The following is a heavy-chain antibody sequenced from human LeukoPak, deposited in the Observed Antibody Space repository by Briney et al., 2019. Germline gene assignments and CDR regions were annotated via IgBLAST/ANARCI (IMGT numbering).Heavy chain of an antibody. CDR1: GGSISSYY. Sequence: SDTLSLTCTVSGGSISSYYWSWMRQPAGKGLEWIGRIYPGESPNYNPSLKSRVIMSVDKSKNQFPLKLRSVTAADTAVYYCAREWHHVFDYWGQGNLVTVSS. D-gene: IGHD5-12*01. J-gene: IGHJ4*02. CDR3: AREWHHVFDY. V-gene: IGHV4-4*07. CDR2: IYPGESP.